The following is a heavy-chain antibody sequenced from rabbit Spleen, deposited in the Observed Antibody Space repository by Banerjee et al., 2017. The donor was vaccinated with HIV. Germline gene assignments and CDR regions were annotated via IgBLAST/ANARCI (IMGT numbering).Heavy chain of an antibody. CDR1: GVSLSDKDV. V-gene: IGHV1S45*01. D-gene: IGHD4-2*01. J-gene: IGHJ4*01. CDR3: AREIAGTGAYNNL. CDR2: IYAGSRDNP. Sequence: EQLEESGGGLVKPEGSLTHTCKASGVSLSDKDVMCWVRQAPGKGLEWIACIYAGSRDNPYYASWAKGRFTISKTSSTTVTLQMTSLTAADTATYFCAREIAGTGAYNNLWGPGTLVTVS.